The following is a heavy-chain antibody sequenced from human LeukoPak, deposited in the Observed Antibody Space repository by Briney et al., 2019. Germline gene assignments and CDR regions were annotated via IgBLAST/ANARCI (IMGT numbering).Heavy chain of an antibody. V-gene: IGHV3-43*02. Sequence: PGGSLRLSCAASGFTFDDYAMHWVRQAPGKGLEWVSLISGDGGSTYYADSVRGRCTISRDNARNSLYLQMNSLRDEDTAVYYCVRDSSLDYWGQGTLVTVSS. CDR3: VRDSSLDY. J-gene: IGHJ4*02. CDR1: GFTFDDYA. CDR2: ISGDGGST.